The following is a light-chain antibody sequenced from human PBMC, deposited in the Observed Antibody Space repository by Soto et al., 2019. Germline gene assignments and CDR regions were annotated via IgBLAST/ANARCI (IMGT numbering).Light chain of an antibody. Sequence: DIVLTQFPSTLSLSLGERATLSCRASQSVSSYLAWYQQKPGQAPRLLIYDASNRDTGIPPWFSGSGSGTDFTLTISSLEPEDFVVYYCQQHNNWPPLTFGGGTKVEIK. J-gene: IGKJ4*01. CDR2: DAS. V-gene: IGKV3-11*01. CDR3: QQHNNWPPLT. CDR1: QSVSSY.